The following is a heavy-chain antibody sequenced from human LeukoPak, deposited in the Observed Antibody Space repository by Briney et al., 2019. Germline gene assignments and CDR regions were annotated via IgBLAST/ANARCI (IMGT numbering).Heavy chain of an antibody. Sequence: SETLSFTCTVSGGSISSSSYYWGWIRQPPGKGLEWIGSIYYSGSTYYNPSLKSRVTISVDTSKNQFSLKLNSVTAADTAVYYPAAYYYDFWSGSRYYMDVWGKGTTVTVSS. CDR2: IYYSGST. V-gene: IGHV4-39*07. J-gene: IGHJ6*03. CDR3: AAYYYDFWSGSRYYMDV. D-gene: IGHD3-3*01. CDR1: GGSISSSSYY.